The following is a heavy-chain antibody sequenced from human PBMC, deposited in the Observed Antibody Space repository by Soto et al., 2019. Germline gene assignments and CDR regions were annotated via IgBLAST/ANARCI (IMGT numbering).Heavy chain of an antibody. V-gene: IGHV1-2*02. CDR3: ARQNGYGAWFDT. CDR1: GYSFTCYY. D-gene: IGHD5-12*01. CDR2: INPTSGDT. Sequence: GXSVKVSCKASGYSFTCYYSDWVRQAPGQGLEWMGWINPTSGDTNYAQKFQGRVTMTRDTSISTAFMDLTRLTFDDTAVYYCARQNGYGAWFDTWGLGTLVTVSS. J-gene: IGHJ5*02.